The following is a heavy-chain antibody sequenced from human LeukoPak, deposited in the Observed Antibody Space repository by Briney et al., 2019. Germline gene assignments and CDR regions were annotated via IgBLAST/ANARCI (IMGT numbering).Heavy chain of an antibody. CDR1: GGSISSSSYY. CDR3: ARAPYGSGSSYFDY. Sequence: PSETLSLTCTVSGGSISSSSYYWGWIRQPPGKGLEWIGSIYYSGSTYYNPSLKSRVTISVDTSKNQFSLKLSSVTAADTAVYYCARAPYGSGSSYFDYWGQGTLVTVSS. D-gene: IGHD3-10*01. CDR2: IYYSGST. V-gene: IGHV4-39*07. J-gene: IGHJ4*02.